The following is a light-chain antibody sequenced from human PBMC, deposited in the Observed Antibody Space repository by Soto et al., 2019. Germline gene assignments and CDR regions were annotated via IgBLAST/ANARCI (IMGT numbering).Light chain of an antibody. V-gene: IGLV1-44*01. CDR1: SSNIGTNA. CDR3: ATWDDSVNGVV. J-gene: IGLJ2*01. CDR2: TNN. Sequence: QSVLTQPPSASGTPGQRVAISCSGSSSNIGTNAVNWYQQVPETAPKLLISTNNQRPSGVPDRFSGSKSGTSASLAINGLQSDDEADYYCATWDDSVNGVVFGGGTKLTVL.